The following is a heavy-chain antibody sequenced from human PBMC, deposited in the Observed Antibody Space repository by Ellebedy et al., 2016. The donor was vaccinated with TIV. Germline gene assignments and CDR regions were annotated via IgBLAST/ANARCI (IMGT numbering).Heavy chain of an antibody. CDR2: MWYDGSNT. J-gene: IGHJ3*02. D-gene: IGHD3-16*01. CDR3: AREHYDYILGSAFDI. CDR1: GFTFSRYV. Sequence: PGGSLRLSCVASGFTFSRYVMHWVRQAPGKGLEWVALMWYDGSNTYYADSVKGRFTISRDNSKNTLYLQMNSLRAEDTAVYYCAREHYDYILGSAFDIWGQGTMVTVSS. V-gene: IGHV3-33*01.